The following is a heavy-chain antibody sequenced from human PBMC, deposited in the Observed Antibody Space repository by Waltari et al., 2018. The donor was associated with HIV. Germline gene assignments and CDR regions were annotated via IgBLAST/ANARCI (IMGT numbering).Heavy chain of an antibody. CDR1: GFTFSSFS. Sequence: EVQLVESGGGLVKPGGSLRLSCAGSGFTFSSFSMNWVRQAPGKGLEWVASISSGSSFIDYADSVKGRFTISRDNAKNSLYLQMKSLRVEDTALYYCARALTNFRGFWGQGTLVTVSS. CDR3: ARALTNFRGF. CDR2: ISSGSSFI. V-gene: IGHV3-21*01. J-gene: IGHJ4*02. D-gene: IGHD4-17*01.